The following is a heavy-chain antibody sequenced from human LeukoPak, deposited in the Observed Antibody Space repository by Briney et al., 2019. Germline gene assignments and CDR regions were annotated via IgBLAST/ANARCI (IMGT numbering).Heavy chain of an antibody. CDR3: ARGILRREPLDY. CDR1: GFTFSSYA. Sequence: GGSLRLSCAASGFTFSSYAMSWVRQAPGKGLEWVSAISGSGSTIYYADSVKGRFTISRDNAKNSLYLQMNSLRAEDTAVYYCARGILRREPLDYWGQGTLVTVSS. J-gene: IGHJ4*02. CDR2: ISGSGSTI. V-gene: IGHV3-23*01.